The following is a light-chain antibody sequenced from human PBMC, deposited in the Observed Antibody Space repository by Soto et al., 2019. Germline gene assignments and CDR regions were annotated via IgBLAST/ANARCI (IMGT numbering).Light chain of an antibody. CDR1: SSDIGAYNS. V-gene: IGLV2-14*01. CDR3: LSYKASSTFV. Sequence: QSALTQPASVSGSPGQSITISCTGTSSDIGAYNSVSCYQHHAGKAPKLIVFQVSCRPSAVSDRFSGSKSDNTASLTIYGLQTEDEADYYCLSYKASSTFVFGTGTKLTVL. J-gene: IGLJ1*01. CDR2: QVS.